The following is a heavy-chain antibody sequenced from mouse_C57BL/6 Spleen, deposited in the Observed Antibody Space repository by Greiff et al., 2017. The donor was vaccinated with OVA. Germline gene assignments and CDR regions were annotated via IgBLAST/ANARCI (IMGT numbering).Heavy chain of an antibody. CDR1: GYAFTNYL. V-gene: IGHV1-54*01. J-gene: IGHJ2*01. CDR3: ARDIYYYGSSY. Sequence: QVQLQQSGAELVRPGTSVKVYCKASGYAFTNYLIEWVKQRPGQGLEWIGVINPGSGGTNYNEKFKGKATLTADKSSSTAYMQLSSLTSEDSAVYFCARDIYYYGSSYWGQGTTLTVSS. CDR2: INPGSGGT. D-gene: IGHD1-1*01.